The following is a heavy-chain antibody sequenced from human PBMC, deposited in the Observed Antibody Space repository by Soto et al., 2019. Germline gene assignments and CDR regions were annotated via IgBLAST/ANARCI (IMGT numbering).Heavy chain of an antibody. CDR2: ISAYNGNT. Sequence: ASVKVSCKASGYTFTSYGISWVRQAPGQGLEWMGWISAYNGNTNYAQKLQGRVTMTTDTSTSTAYMELRSLRSDDTAVYYCARDSSPNYIWGSYPLTLNFDYWGQGTLVTVSS. D-gene: IGHD3-16*02. J-gene: IGHJ4*02. V-gene: IGHV1-18*01. CDR1: GYTFTSYG. CDR3: ARDSSPNYIWGSYPLTLNFDY.